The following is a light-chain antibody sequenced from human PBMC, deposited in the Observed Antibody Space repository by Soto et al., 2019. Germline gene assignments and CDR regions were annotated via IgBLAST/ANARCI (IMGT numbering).Light chain of an antibody. CDR3: TQAATYPLI. V-gene: IGKV1-12*01. Sequence: DIQMTQSPSSVSAFVGDSVTITCRASQGITSWLAWYQQKPGKAPELLIYAASSLQSGVPSRFSGSGSGPDFTLNISSLQPEDSATYYCTQAATYPLIFGGGTQVEIK. CDR2: AAS. J-gene: IGKJ4*01. CDR1: QGITSW.